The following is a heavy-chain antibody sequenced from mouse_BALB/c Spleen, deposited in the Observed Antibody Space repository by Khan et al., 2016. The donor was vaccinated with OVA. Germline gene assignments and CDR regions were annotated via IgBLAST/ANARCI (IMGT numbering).Heavy chain of an antibody. V-gene: IGHV3-2*02. CDR2: ISSTGST. CDR1: GYSITSEYA. D-gene: IGHD2-14*01. Sequence: VQLQQSGPGLVKPSQSLSLTCTVTGYSITSEYAWNWIRQFPGNKLEWMGYISSTGSTSYNPSLTSRFSITRDTSKNQFFLQLKSVTTEDTATYYCARSLYYSYGYALEFWGRGTSVTVSS. CDR3: ARSLYYSYGYALEF. J-gene: IGHJ4*01.